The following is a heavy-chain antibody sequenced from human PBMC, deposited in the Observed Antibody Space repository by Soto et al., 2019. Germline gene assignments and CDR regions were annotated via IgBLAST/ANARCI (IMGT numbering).Heavy chain of an antibody. CDR3: ARWSINYYDSSGYYHYTDY. D-gene: IGHD3-22*01. Sequence: ASVKVSCKPSGYTFTSDDINLMQQATGQGLEWMGWMNPNSGNTGYAQKFQGRVTMTRNTSISTAYMELSSLRSEDTAVYYCARWSINYYDSSGYYHYTDYCRQGPL. V-gene: IGHV1-8*01. CDR2: MNPNSGNT. CDR1: GYTFTSDD. J-gene: IGHJ4*02.